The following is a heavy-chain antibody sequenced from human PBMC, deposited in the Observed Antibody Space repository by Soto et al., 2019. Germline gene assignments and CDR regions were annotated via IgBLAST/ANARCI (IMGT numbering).Heavy chain of an antibody. J-gene: IGHJ4*02. CDR1: GFTFSSYG. Sequence: GGSLRLSCAASGFTFSSYGMHWVRQAPGKGLEWVAVIWYDGSNKYYADSVKGRFTISRDNSKNTLYLQMNSLRAEDTAVYYCAREINPESIKQWPENDYWGQGTLVTVSS. CDR3: AREINPESIKQWPENDY. V-gene: IGHV3-33*01. D-gene: IGHD6-19*01. CDR2: IWYDGSNK.